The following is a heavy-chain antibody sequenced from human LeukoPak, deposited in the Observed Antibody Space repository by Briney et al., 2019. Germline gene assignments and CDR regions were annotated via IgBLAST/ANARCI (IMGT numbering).Heavy chain of an antibody. CDR1: GGSFSGYY. V-gene: IGHV4-59*01. CDR2: IYYSGST. J-gene: IGHJ4*02. CDR3: ARGVGSYGFSPLDY. Sequence: SETLSLTCAVYGGSFSGYYWSWIRQPPGKGLEWIGYIYYSGSTNYNPSLKSRVTISVDTSKNQFSLKLSSVTAADTAVYYCARGVGSYGFSPLDYWGQGTLVTVSS. D-gene: IGHD5-18*01.